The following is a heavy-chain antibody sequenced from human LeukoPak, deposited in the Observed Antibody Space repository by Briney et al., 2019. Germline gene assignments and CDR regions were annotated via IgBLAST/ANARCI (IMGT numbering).Heavy chain of an antibody. CDR2: IYWNDDK. CDR3: ADRPTLYRSTVFER. J-gene: IGHJ5*02. D-gene: IGHD6-13*01. V-gene: IGHV2-5*01. Sequence: SGPTLAKPTQTLTLTCTFSGFSLTTSGVGVGWIRQPPGKALEWLAHIYWNDDKRYSPSLKSRLTNTKDTSKDQVVLTMTNVDPVDTATYYCADRPTLYRSTVFERWGKVTLVTVCS. CDR1: GFSLTTSGVG.